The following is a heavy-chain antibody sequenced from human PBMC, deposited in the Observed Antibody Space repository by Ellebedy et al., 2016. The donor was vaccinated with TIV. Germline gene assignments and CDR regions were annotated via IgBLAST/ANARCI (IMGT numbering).Heavy chain of an antibody. CDR1: GFTFSRHW. CDR2: INTDGTST. D-gene: IGHD5-24*01. J-gene: IGHJ4*02. V-gene: IGHV3-74*01. Sequence: GESLKISCAASGFTFSRHWMHWVRQAPGKGLVWVSRINTDGTSTTYADSVKGRFTISRDNAKNTLDLQMNSLRDDDTAVYYCAREGHRVDTIMFIDSWGQGTLVTVSS. CDR3: AREGHRVDTIMFIDS.